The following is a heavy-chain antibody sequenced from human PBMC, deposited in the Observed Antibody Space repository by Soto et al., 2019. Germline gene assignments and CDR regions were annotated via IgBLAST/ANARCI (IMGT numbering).Heavy chain of an antibody. V-gene: IGHV2-5*01. CDR1: GFSLTSGVVG. Sequence: QITLKESGPTLVKPTQTLTLTCTFSGFSLTSGVVGVGWIRQPPGEALEWLALIYWNDEQYYNPLLRNRLTITRDTSKNQVVLTMTNMDPVDTATYYCAHRLPGPSGYDVWGQGTTVTVSS. J-gene: IGHJ6*02. CDR2: IYWNDEQ. D-gene: IGHD6-13*01. CDR3: AHRLPGPSGYDV.